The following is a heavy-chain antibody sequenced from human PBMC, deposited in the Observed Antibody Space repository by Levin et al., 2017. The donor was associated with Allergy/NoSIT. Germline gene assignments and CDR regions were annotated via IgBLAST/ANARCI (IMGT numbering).Heavy chain of an antibody. J-gene: IGHJ4*02. V-gene: IGHV1-18*01. Sequence: GESLKISCKASGYTFTSSGISWVRQAPGQGLEWMGWIGPYNGKTNYAQKLRGRVTMTADTSTSTAYMELRSLRSDDTAVYYCARDYDLLTRYDYFDYWGQGTLVTVSS. D-gene: IGHD3-9*01. CDR2: IGPYNGKT. CDR3: ARDYDLLTRYDYFDY. CDR1: GYTFTSSG.